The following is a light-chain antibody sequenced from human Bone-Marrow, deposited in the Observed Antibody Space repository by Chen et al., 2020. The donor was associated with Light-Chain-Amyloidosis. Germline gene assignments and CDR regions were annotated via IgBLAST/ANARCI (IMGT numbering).Light chain of an antibody. J-gene: IGKJ4*01. Sequence: EIVLTQSPGTLSLSPGDRATLSCRASQSLTSPFLAWYQQKPGQAPRLLISGASTRATGIPDRFSGSGSGTDFTLTSSRLEREDFAIYYCQQYGSSSTFGGGTRVEIK. V-gene: IGKV3-20*01. CDR1: QSLTSPF. CDR3: QQYGSSST. CDR2: GAS.